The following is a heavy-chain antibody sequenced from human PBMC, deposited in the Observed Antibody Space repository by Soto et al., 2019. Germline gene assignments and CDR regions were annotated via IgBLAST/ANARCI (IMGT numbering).Heavy chain of an antibody. CDR1: GFTFSSYA. D-gene: IGHD2-15*01. V-gene: IGHV3-23*01. J-gene: IGHJ6*02. CDR3: AKDPVDCSGGSCYFYYYYGMDV. Sequence: GGSLRLSCAASGFTFSSYAMSWVRQAPGKGLEWVSAISGSGGSTYYADSVKGRFTISRDNSKNTLYLQMNSLRAEDTAVYYCAKDPVDCSGGSCYFYYYYGMDVWGQGTTVTVSS. CDR2: ISGSGGST.